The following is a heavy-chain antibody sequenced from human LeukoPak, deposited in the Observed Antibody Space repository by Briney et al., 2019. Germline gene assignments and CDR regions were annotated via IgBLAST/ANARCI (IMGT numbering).Heavy chain of an antibody. J-gene: IGHJ4*02. CDR1: GFTVNNNY. V-gene: IGHV3-66*01. CDR2: IYSSGTT. D-gene: IGHD6-13*01. CDR3: AGGVLAHYFDH. Sequence: GGSLRLSCAASGFTVNNNYMSWVRQAPGKGLEWVSVIYSSGTTFYADSVKGRVTISRDNSKNTLYLHMDSLRAEDTAVYYCAGGVLAHYFDHWGQGTLATVSS.